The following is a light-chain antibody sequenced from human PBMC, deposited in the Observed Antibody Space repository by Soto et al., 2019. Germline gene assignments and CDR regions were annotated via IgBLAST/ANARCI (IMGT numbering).Light chain of an antibody. CDR1: QSISNY. V-gene: IGKV1-39*01. J-gene: IGKJ1*01. CDR3: QQSFHTPRT. CDR2: AAS. Sequence: DIQMTQSPSSLSASVGDRVTITCRASQSISNYLNWYQQRPGKAPKLLIYAASSLQSGVPSRFNASGSGTDFTLTINSLQPEDFATYYCQQSFHTPRTCGQGTKGDIK.